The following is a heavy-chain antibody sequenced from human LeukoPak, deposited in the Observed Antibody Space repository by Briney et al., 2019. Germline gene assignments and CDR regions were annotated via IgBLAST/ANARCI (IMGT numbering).Heavy chain of an antibody. V-gene: IGHV1-2*02. J-gene: IGHJ4*02. D-gene: IGHD4-17*01. CDR1: GYTFTGYY. Sequence: GASVKVSCNASGYTFTGYYMHLVRQAPGQGLEWMGWINPDSGDTNYAQTFQGRVTVTRDTSIRTVYLELSRLRSDDTAVYYCARDPSTVTTRHLDYWGQGTLVTVSS. CDR3: ARDPSTVTTRHLDY. CDR2: INPDSGDT.